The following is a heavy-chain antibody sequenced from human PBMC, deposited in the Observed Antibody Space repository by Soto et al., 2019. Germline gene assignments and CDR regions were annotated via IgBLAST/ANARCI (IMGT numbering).Heavy chain of an antibody. Sequence: SETLSLTCTVSGGSISSYYWSWIRQPPGKGLEWIGYIYYSGSTNYNPSLKSRVTISVDTSKNQFSLKLSSVTAADTAVYYCARSSQLLPYYFDYWGQGTLVTVSS. D-gene: IGHD1-1*01. CDR3: ARSSQLLPYYFDY. J-gene: IGHJ4*02. V-gene: IGHV4-59*01. CDR2: IYYSGST. CDR1: GGSISSYY.